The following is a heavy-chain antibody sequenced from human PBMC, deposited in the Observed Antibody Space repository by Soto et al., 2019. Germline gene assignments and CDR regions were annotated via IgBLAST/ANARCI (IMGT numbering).Heavy chain of an antibody. D-gene: IGHD5-12*01. CDR2: IIPIFGTA. V-gene: IGHV1-69*01. J-gene: IGHJ4*02. Sequence: QVQLVQSGAEVKKPGSSVKVSCKASGGTFSSYAISWVRQAPGQGLEWMGGIIPIFGTANYALKFQGRVTITADESTSTAYMELSSLRSEDTAVYYCARVVEMATRSYFDYWGQGTLVTVSS. CDR1: GGTFSSYA. CDR3: ARVVEMATRSYFDY.